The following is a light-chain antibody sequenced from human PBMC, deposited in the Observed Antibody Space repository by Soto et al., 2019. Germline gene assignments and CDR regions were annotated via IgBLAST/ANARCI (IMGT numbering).Light chain of an antibody. V-gene: IGKV3-20*01. J-gene: IGKJ3*01. CDR3: QQYGSTST. Sequence: EIVLTQSPGTLSLSPGERATLSCRASQSVSSSYLAWYQQKPCQAPRLLIYGASSRATGIPDSFSGSGSGTDFTLIISRLEPEVFAVYYCQQYGSTSTFGPGTKVEIK. CDR1: QSVSSSY. CDR2: GAS.